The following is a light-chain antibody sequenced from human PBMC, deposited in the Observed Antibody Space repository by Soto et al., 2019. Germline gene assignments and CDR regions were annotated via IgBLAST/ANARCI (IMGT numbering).Light chain of an antibody. CDR3: QQYNNWPPGT. CDR2: GAS. Sequence: EIVMTQSPATLSVSPGERATLSCRASQSVSSNLAWYQQKPGQAPRLLIYGASTRATGIPARFSGSGSGTESTLTISSLQSEDFAVYYCQQYNNWPPGTFGPGTKVDIK. CDR1: QSVSSN. V-gene: IGKV3-15*01. J-gene: IGKJ3*01.